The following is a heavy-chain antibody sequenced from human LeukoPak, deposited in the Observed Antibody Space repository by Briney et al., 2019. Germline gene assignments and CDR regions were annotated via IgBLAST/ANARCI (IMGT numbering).Heavy chain of an antibody. CDR2: INHSGST. Sequence: SETLSLTCAVYGGSFSGYYWSWIRQPPGKGLEWIGEINHSGSTNYNPSLKSRVTISVDTSKNQFSLKLSSVTAADTAAYYCARQEQWLVEYYFDYWGQGTLVTVSS. J-gene: IGHJ4*02. V-gene: IGHV4-34*01. CDR3: ARQEQWLVEYYFDY. CDR1: GGSFSGYY. D-gene: IGHD6-19*01.